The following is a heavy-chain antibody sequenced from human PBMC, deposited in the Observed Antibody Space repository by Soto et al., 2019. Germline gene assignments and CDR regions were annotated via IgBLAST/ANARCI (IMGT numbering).Heavy chain of an antibody. CDR2: INPSGGST. J-gene: IGHJ6*02. CDR3: AREYYYGSGRRDGMDV. Sequence: ASVKVSCKASGYTFTSYYMHWVRQAPGQGLEWMGIINPSGGSTSYAQKFQGRVTMTRDTSTSTVYMELSSLRSEDTAVYYCAREYYYGSGRRDGMDVWGRGTTVTVSS. D-gene: IGHD3-10*01. V-gene: IGHV1-46*03. CDR1: GYTFTSYY.